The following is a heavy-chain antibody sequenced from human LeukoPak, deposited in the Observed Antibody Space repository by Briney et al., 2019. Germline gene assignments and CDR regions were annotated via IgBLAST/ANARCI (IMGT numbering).Heavy chain of an antibody. J-gene: IGHJ4*02. CDR1: GFTFSSYS. CDR2: ISSSSGNI. V-gene: IGHV3-21*01. Sequence: PGGSLRLSCAASGFTFSSYSMNWVRQAPGKGLEWVSSISSSSGNIYYADSVKGRFTISRDNAKNSLYLQMNSLRAEDPAVYYCSRGGSSSGDGLDYWGQGTLVTVSS. D-gene: IGHD6-6*01. CDR3: SRGGSSSGDGLDY.